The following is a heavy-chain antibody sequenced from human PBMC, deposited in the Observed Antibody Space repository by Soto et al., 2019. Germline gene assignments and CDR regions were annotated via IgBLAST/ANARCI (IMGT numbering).Heavy chain of an antibody. Sequence: SVKVSCKASGGIFSSYAISWVRQAPGQGLEWMGGIIPIFGTANYAQKFQGRVTITADESTSTAYMELSSLRSEDTAVYYCATIGLPLRFLEWYPDYYYYYGMDVWGQGTTVTVSS. CDR1: GGIFSSYA. D-gene: IGHD3-3*01. CDR2: IIPIFGTA. J-gene: IGHJ6*02. V-gene: IGHV1-69*13. CDR3: ATIGLPLRFLEWYPDYYYYYGMDV.